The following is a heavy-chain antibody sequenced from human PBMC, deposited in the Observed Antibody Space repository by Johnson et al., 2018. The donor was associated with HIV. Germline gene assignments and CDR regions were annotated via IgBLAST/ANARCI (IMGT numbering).Heavy chain of an antibody. V-gene: IGHV3-66*01. Sequence: VQLVESGGGLVQPGGSLRLSCAASGFTVSSNYMSWVRQAPGKGLEWVSVIYSCGSTYYADSVKGRFTISRDNSKNTLYLQMNSLRAEDTAVYYCAKLRSGSYAVDAFDIWGQGTMVTVSS. J-gene: IGHJ3*02. CDR2: IYSCGST. CDR3: AKLRSGSYAVDAFDI. D-gene: IGHD1-26*01. CDR1: GFTVSSNY.